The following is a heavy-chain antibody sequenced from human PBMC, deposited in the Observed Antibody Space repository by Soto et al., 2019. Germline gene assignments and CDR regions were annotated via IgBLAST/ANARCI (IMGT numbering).Heavy chain of an antibody. J-gene: IGHJ4*02. D-gene: IGHD3-9*01. CDR1: GFTFNNYA. CDR2: ISGGGDTT. Sequence: GGSLRLSCAASGFTFNNYAMTWVRQAPGKGLEWVSAISGGGDTTSYADSVKGRFTISRDYSKNILLLQMNSLRDEDSAIYYCTKDRHPDGIWTFDFWGQGTLVTVSS. CDR3: TKDRHPDGIWTFDF. V-gene: IGHV3-23*01.